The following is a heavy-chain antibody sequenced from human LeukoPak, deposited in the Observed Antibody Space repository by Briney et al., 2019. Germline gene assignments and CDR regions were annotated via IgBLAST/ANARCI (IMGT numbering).Heavy chain of an antibody. J-gene: IGHJ4*02. V-gene: IGHV1-18*01. CDR1: GYTFTIYD. Sequence: ASVKVSCKASGYTFTIYDITWVRQAPGRGLEWMGWISAYNGNTNYAQKLQGRVTLTTDTSTSTAYMELRRLRSDDTAVYYGARRMVREFFDYWGQGTRVTVSS. CDR3: ARRMVREFFDY. D-gene: IGHD3-10*01. CDR2: ISAYNGNT.